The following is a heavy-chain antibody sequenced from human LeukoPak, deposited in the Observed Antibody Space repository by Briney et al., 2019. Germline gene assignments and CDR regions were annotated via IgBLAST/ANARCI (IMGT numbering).Heavy chain of an antibody. CDR3: VKDPYGDYLRYFDY. D-gene: IGHD4-17*01. J-gene: IGHJ4*02. Sequence: GGSLRLSCAASGFTFSTYGMHWVRRAPGKGLEWVSLIRYDGGNKYYADSVKGRFTISRDNSKNTLYLQMNSLRAEDTAVYYCVKDPYGDYLRYFDYWGQGTLVTVSS. CDR2: IRYDGGNK. V-gene: IGHV3-30*02. CDR1: GFTFSTYG.